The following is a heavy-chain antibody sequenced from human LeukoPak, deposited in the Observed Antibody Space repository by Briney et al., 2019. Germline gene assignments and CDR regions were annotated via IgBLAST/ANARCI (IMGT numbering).Heavy chain of an antibody. V-gene: IGHV3-30*03. Sequence: GGSLRFSCAASGFTFSSYGMHWVRQAPGKGLEWVVVISYDGSNKYYADSVKGRFTISRDNSENTLYLQMNSLRAEDTAVYYCARDRRPYYWGQGTLVTVSS. CDR2: ISYDGSNK. CDR1: GFTFSSYG. D-gene: IGHD6-6*01. J-gene: IGHJ4*02. CDR3: ARDRRPYY.